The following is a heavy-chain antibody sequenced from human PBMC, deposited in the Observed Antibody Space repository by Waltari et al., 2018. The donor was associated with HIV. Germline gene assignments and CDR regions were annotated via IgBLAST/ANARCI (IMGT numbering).Heavy chain of an antibody. Sequence: EVQLVESGGGLVKPGGSLRLSCAASGFTFSNYWMHWVRQAPGKGLVWFSRIYTDGGTASYADSVKGRFTISRDNAKNTLYLQMNSLRAEDTAVYYCARRHSSVGILDSWGQGTLVTVSS. J-gene: IGHJ4*02. D-gene: IGHD6-19*01. V-gene: IGHV3-74*01. CDR2: IYTDGGTA. CDR3: ARRHSSVGILDS. CDR1: GFTFSNYW.